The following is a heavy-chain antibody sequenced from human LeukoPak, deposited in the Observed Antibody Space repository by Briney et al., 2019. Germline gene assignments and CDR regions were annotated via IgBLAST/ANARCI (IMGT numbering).Heavy chain of an antibody. CDR2: ISYDGSNK. Sequence: AGGSLRLSCAASGFTFSSYSMNWVRQAPGKGLEWVAVISYDGSNKYYADSVKGRFTISRDNSKNTLYLQMNSLRAEDTAVYYCAKDKYGYENLYYFDYWGQGTLVTVSS. CDR1: GFTFSSYS. V-gene: IGHV3-30*18. D-gene: IGHD5-12*01. J-gene: IGHJ4*02. CDR3: AKDKYGYENLYYFDY.